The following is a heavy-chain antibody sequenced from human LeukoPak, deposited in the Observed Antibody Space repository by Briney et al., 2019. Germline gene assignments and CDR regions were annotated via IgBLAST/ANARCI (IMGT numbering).Heavy chain of an antibody. CDR3: ANGDYRYYDILTGYYFIKAASDY. Sequence: PGGSLRLSCAASGFTFSSYGMHWVRQAPGKGLEWVAFIRYDGSNKYYADSVKGRFTISRDNSKNTLYLQMNSLRAEDTAVYYCANGDYRYYDILTGYYFIKAASDYWGQGTLVTVSS. CDR2: IRYDGSNK. J-gene: IGHJ4*02. D-gene: IGHD3-9*01. CDR1: GFTFSSYG. V-gene: IGHV3-30*02.